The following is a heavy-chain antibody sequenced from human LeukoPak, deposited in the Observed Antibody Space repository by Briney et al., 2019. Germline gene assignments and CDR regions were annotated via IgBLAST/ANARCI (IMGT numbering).Heavy chain of an antibody. J-gene: IGHJ4*02. Sequence: QPGRSLRLSCAASGFAFNTYAMHWVRQAPGKGLEWVTLIWHDGSHKFYIDSVRGRFTISRDNSRNTVYLQMNGLRAEDTAVYYCAREIFGSGSCPDYWGQGTLVTVSS. CDR1: GFAFNTYA. D-gene: IGHD3-10*01. CDR3: AREIFGSGSCPDY. V-gene: IGHV3-33*01. CDR2: IWHDGSHK.